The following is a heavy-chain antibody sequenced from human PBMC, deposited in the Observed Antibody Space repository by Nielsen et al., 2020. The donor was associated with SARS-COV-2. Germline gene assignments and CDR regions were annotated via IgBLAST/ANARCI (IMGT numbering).Heavy chain of an antibody. Sequence: SETLSLTCTVSGGSISSYYWSWIRQPPGKGLEWIGYIYYSGSTNYNPSLKSRVTISVDTSKNQFSLKLSSVTAADTAVYYCARERSRAAAGTIYYYYYYGMDVWGQGTTVTVSS. D-gene: IGHD6-13*01. CDR2: IYYSGST. CDR1: GGSISSYY. CDR3: ARERSRAAAGTIYYYYYYGMDV. J-gene: IGHJ6*02. V-gene: IGHV4-59*12.